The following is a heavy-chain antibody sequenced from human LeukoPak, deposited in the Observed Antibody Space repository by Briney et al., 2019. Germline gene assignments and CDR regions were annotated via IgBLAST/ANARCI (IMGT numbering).Heavy chain of an antibody. J-gene: IGHJ5*02. CDR1: GFTFSSYS. Sequence: GGSLRLSCAASGFTFSSYSMNWVRQAPGKGLEWVSSISSSSSYIYYADSVKGRFTISRDNAKNSLYLQMSSLRAEDTAVYYCARAYCSSTSCYSELFDPWGQGILVTVSS. D-gene: IGHD2-2*01. CDR3: ARAYCSSTSCYSELFDP. CDR2: ISSSSSYI. V-gene: IGHV3-21*01.